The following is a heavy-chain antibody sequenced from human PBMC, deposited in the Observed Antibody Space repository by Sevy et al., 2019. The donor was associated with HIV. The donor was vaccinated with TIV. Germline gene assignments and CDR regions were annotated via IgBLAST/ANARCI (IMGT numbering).Heavy chain of an antibody. CDR2: INTDGKII. CDR1: GFTFTSDY. J-gene: IGHJ4*02. D-gene: IGHD1-26*01. Sequence: GGSLRLSCAASGFTFTSDYMHWVRQPPGKGLVWVSKINTDGKIIRYADSVKGWFTTSRDNAKNTLYLQMNSLRAEDTAVYYCARGSRGTFGSWGQGTLVTVSS. V-gene: IGHV3-74*01. CDR3: ARGSRGTFGS.